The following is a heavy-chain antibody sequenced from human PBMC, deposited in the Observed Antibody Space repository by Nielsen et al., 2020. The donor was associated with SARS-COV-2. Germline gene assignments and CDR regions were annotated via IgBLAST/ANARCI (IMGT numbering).Heavy chain of an antibody. CDR2: IRSERHGGTT. CDR3: CKDVPFTGGGAIRY. CDR1: GLAFRDAW. J-gene: IGHJ4*02. V-gene: IGHV3-15*01. Sequence: GVLRLSCATSGLAFRDAWMTWVRQAPGKGLQWVGHIRSERHGGTTDYAGAVKGRFTISRDDSTDTVYLQMNSLTTEDTGLYFCCKDVPFTGGGAIRYWGQGALVTVSS. D-gene: IGHD2-8*02.